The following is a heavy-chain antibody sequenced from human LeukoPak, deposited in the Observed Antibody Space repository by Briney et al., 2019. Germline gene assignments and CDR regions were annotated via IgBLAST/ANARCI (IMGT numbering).Heavy chain of an antibody. CDR1: GFTFSSYG. CDR3: VKDFGGNSDY. V-gene: IGHV3-74*01. J-gene: IGHJ4*02. D-gene: IGHD4-23*01. CDR2: INEDGRVT. Sequence: SGGSLRLSCAASGFTFSSYGMHWVRQAPGKGLVWVSRINEDGRVTSYAGSVRGRFTISRDSVENTLHLQMNSLRAEDTAVYYCVKDFGGNSDYWGQGTLVTVSS.